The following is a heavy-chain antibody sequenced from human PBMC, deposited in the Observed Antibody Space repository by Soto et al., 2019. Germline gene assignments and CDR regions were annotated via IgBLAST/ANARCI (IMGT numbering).Heavy chain of an antibody. J-gene: IGHJ6*02. CDR3: ARRRYCGADCYSNYYYGMDV. Sequence: QVQLVQSGAELKKPGSSVKVSCRASGDTFSSYTVSWVRQAPGQGLEWMGRIIPILGITNYAQKFQGRVTITADKSRTTANMELSTLRSDDTAIYYCARRRYCGADCYSNYYYGMDVWGQGTSVTVSS. CDR2: IIPILGIT. V-gene: IGHV1-69*02. CDR1: GDTFSSYT. D-gene: IGHD2-21*02.